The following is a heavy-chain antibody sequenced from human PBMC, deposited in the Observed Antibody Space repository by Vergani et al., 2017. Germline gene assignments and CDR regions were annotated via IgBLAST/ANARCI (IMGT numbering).Heavy chain of an antibody. CDR1: GGSFSGYY. CDR2: INHSGST. CDR3: ARSRSWLYLRGSFDY. J-gene: IGHJ4*02. V-gene: IGHV4-34*01. Sequence: QVQLQQWGAGLLKPSETLSLTCAVYGGSFSGYYWSWIRQPPGKGLEWIGEINHSGSTNYNPSLKSRVTISVDTSKNQFSLKLSSVTAADTAVYYCARSRSWLYLRGSFDYWGQGTLVTVSS. D-gene: IGHD3-10*01.